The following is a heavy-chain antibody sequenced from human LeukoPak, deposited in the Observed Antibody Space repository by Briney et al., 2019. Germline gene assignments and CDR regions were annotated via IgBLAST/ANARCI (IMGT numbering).Heavy chain of an antibody. Sequence: PSETLSLTCTVSGGSISTGGYYWSWIRQHPGKGLEWIGYIYYSGSTYYNPSLKSRVTISVDTSKNQFSLKLSSVTAADTAVYYCCRQLWFRFDYWGQGTLVTVSS. V-gene: IGHV4-31*08. CDR3: CRQLWFRFDY. J-gene: IGHJ4*02. CDR1: GGSISTGGYY. CDR2: IYYSGST. D-gene: IGHD5-18*01.